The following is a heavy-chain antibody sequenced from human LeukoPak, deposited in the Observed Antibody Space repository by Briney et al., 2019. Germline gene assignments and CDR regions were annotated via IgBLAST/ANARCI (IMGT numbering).Heavy chain of an antibody. CDR1: GGTFSSYA. V-gene: IGHV1-69*04. CDR3: ARTAYGSGSYGWFDP. J-gene: IGHJ5*02. Sequence: ASVKVSCKASGGTFSSYAISWVRQAPGQGLEWMGRIIPILGIANYAQKFQGRVTITADKSTSTAYMELSSLRSEDTAVYYCARTAYGSGSYGWFDPWGQGTLVTVSS. CDR2: IIPILGIA. D-gene: IGHD3-10*01.